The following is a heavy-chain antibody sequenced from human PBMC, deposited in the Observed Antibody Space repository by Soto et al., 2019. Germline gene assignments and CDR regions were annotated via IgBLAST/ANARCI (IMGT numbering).Heavy chain of an antibody. D-gene: IGHD4-17*01. V-gene: IGHV1-8*01. CDR3: ARAHDDYGDYDYYYGMDV. J-gene: IGHJ6*02. CDR2: MNPNSGNT. CDR1: GYTFTSYD. Sequence: QVQLVQSGAEVKKPGASVKVSCKASGYTFTSYDINWVRQATGQGLEWMGWMNPNSGNTGYAQKFQGRVTMTRNTSISTAYMELSSLRSEDTAVYYCARAHDDYGDYDYYYGMDVWGQGTTVTVSS.